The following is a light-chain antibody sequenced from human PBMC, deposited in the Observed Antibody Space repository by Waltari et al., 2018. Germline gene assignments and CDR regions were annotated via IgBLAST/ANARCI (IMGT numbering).Light chain of an antibody. CDR2: WAS. J-gene: IGKJ2*02. CDR3: QQYYTTPCT. Sequence: DIVLTQSPDSLALSLGERATISCRSSQSVLASTHSHNYLAWYQQRSGQPPKLPFYWASTRVSGVPDRFDGSGSGTDFTLTINSLQAEDLAVYYCQQYYTTPCTFGQGTRLEIK. CDR1: QSVLASTHSHNY. V-gene: IGKV4-1*01.